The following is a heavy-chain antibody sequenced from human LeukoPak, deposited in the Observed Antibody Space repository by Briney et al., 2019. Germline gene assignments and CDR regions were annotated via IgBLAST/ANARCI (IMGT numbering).Heavy chain of an antibody. CDR3: ARDPGYCRTTTCPNWFDP. Sequence: ASVKVSCKASGYSFTSFGFTWVRQAPGQGLEWMGWISVYNDNAKYSQNFQGRVTLTTDVYTSTASMELRSLRVDDTAVYYCARDPGYCRTTTCPNWFDPWGQGTLATVSS. V-gene: IGHV1-18*01. CDR1: GYSFTSFG. D-gene: IGHD2-2*03. J-gene: IGHJ5*02. CDR2: ISVYNDNA.